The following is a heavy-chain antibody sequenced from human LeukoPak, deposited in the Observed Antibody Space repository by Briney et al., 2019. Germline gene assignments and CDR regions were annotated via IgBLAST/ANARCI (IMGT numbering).Heavy chain of an antibody. D-gene: IGHD4-23*01. CDR1: GGSISSGSYY. V-gene: IGHV4-61*02. J-gene: IGHJ4*02. CDR3: ASSVVTPYYFDY. CDR2: IYTSGST. Sequence: SQTPSLTCTVSGGSISSGSYYWSWIRQPAGKGLEWIGRIYTSGSTNYNPSLKSRVTISVDTSKNQFSLKLSSVTAADTAVYYCASSVVTPYYFDYWGQGTLVTVSS.